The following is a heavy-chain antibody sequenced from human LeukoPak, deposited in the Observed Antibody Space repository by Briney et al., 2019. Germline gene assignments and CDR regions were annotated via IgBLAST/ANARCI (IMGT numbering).Heavy chain of an antibody. CDR3: AKDGWYAEYFST. V-gene: IGHV3-23*01. D-gene: IGHD6-19*01. Sequence: TGGSLRLSCAASGFTFSSYAMSWVRQAPGKGLEWVSAISGSGGSTYYADSVKGRFTISRDNSKNTLYLQMNSLRAEDTAVYYCAKDGWYAEYFSTGARAPWSPSPQ. J-gene: IGHJ1*01. CDR2: ISGSGGST. CDR1: GFTFSSYA.